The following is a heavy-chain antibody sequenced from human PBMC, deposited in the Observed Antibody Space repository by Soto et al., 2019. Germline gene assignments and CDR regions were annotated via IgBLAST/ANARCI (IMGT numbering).Heavy chain of an antibody. J-gene: IGHJ4*02. V-gene: IGHV4-39*01. Sequence: HLRLLESRPGVVKPSETLSLTCSVSVDSIRGRSYYWGWVRQPPGQGPEWVETLYYTGDTYYNPSLESRVTMSADTSRNQCFLRLKSVTDADRAVYYCVICETDAEDFWGAGTLVTVTS. CDR2: LYYTGDT. CDR3: VICETDAEDF. CDR1: VDSIRGRSYY.